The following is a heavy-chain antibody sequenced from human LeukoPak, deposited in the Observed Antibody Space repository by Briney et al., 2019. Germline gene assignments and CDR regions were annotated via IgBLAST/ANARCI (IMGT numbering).Heavy chain of an antibody. Sequence: ASVKVSCKASGYTFTSYGISWVRQAPGQGLEWMGWISAYNGNTNYAQKLQGRVTMTTDASTSTAYMELRSLRSDDTAVYYCASEKQSGYSYGYWGQGTLVTVSS. CDR1: GYTFTSYG. J-gene: IGHJ4*02. CDR3: ASEKQSGYSYGY. D-gene: IGHD5-18*01. CDR2: ISAYNGNT. V-gene: IGHV1-18*01.